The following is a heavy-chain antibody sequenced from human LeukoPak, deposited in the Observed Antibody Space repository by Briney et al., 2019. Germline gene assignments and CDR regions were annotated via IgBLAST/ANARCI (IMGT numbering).Heavy chain of an antibody. D-gene: IGHD2-2*01. Sequence: ASVTLSCNSSGSGVTICCMHWSWQAPGQGLEWMGIINPSGGSTSYAQKFQGRVTMTRDTSTSTVYMELSSLRSEDTAVYYCATNPNRFSSSCSGYLDPWGRGTLVTVSS. J-gene: IGHJ2*01. CDR2: INPSGGST. CDR1: GSGVTICC. CDR3: ATNPNRFSSSCSGYLDP. V-gene: IGHV1-46*01.